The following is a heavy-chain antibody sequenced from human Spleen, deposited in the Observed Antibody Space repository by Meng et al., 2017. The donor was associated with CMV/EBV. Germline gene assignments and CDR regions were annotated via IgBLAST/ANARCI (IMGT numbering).Heavy chain of an antibody. CDR3: ATRFLEWLSTPHDAFDI. Sequence: YSFTNHHIHRVREAPGPGLEWLGWINPHSGGTNYAQRFQDSVAMTRDTSIRTAYMELSRLRSDDTAVYYCATRFLEWLSTPHDAFDIWGQGTMVTVSS. CDR1: YSFTNHH. D-gene: IGHD3-3*01. CDR2: INPHSGGT. V-gene: IGHV1-2*02. J-gene: IGHJ3*02.